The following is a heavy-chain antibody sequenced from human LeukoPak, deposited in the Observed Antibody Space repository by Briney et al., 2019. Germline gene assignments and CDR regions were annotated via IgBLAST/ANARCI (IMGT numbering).Heavy chain of an antibody. J-gene: IGHJ4*02. D-gene: IGHD6-13*01. V-gene: IGHV1-18*04. CDR3: ARGYPGGIAAAPSFDY. CDR2: ISAYNGNT. Sequence: GASVKVSCKASGYTFTSYGISWVRQAPGQGLEWMGWISAYNGNTNYAQKLQGRVTMTTDTSTSTAYMELRSLRSDDTAVYYCARGYPGGIAAAPSFDYWGQGTLVTVSS. CDR1: GYTFTSYG.